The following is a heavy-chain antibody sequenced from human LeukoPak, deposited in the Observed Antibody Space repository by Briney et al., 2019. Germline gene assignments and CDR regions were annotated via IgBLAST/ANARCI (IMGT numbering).Heavy chain of an antibody. V-gene: IGHV4-39*01. CDR3: ASRPPYDGSGYYFPSAFDI. D-gene: IGHD3-22*01. CDR2: IYYSGST. CDR1: GGSISSSSYY. Sequence: PSETLSLTCTVSGGSISSSSYYWGWIRQPPGKGLEWIGSIYYSGSTYYNPSLKSRVTISVDTSKNQFSLKLSSVTAADTAVYYCASRPPYDGSGYYFPSAFDIWGQGTMVTVSS. J-gene: IGHJ3*02.